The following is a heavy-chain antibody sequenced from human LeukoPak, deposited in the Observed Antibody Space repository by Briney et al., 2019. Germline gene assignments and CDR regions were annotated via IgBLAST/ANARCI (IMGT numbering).Heavy chain of an antibody. CDR2: INPNSGGT. CDR3: ARASLAMVRGLLPFNWFDP. CDR1: GYTFTGYY. Sequence: ASVKVSCKASGYTFTGYYMHWVRQAPGQGLEWMGWINPNSGGTNYAQKFQGRVTMTRDTSISTAYMELSRLRSDDTAVYYCARASLAMVRGLLPFNWFDPWGQGTLVTVSS. V-gene: IGHV1-2*02. D-gene: IGHD3-10*01. J-gene: IGHJ5*02.